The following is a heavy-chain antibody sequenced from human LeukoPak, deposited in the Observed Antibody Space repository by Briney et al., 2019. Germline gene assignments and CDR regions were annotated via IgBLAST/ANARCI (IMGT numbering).Heavy chain of an antibody. CDR3: ARTYDSSGYYYQYYFDY. CDR2: IYYSGRT. Sequence: SETLSLTCTVSGGSISTYYWSWIRQPPGKRLEWIAYIYYSGRTNYNPSLKSRVTISVDTSKNQFSLNLSSVTAADTAVYYCARTYDSSGYYYQYYFDYWGQGTLVTVSS. J-gene: IGHJ4*02. D-gene: IGHD3-22*01. CDR1: GGSISTYY. V-gene: IGHV4-59*08.